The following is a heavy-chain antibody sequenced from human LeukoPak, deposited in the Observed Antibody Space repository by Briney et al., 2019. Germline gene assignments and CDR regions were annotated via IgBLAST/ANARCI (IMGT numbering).Heavy chain of an antibody. CDR1: GGSISSGGYS. CDR2: IYHSGIT. Sequence: PSETLSLTCAVSGGSISSGGYSWSWIRQPPGKGLECLGYIYHSGITYYNPSLKSRATMSVDRSKNQFSLKLSSVTAADTAVYYCARGSGSYYHFDYWGQGTLVTVSS. CDR3: ARGSGSYYHFDY. J-gene: IGHJ4*02. V-gene: IGHV4-30-2*01. D-gene: IGHD1-26*01.